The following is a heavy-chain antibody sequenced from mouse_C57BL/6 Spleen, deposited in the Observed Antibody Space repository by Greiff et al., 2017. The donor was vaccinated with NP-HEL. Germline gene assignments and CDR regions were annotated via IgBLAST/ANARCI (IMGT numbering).Heavy chain of an antibody. J-gene: IGHJ1*03. CDR1: GYTFTSYW. CDR2: IDPSDSYT. D-gene: IGHD1-1*01. Sequence: QVQLQQSGAELVKPGASVKLSCKASGYTFTSYWMQWVKQRPGQGLEWIGEIDPSDSYTNYNQKFKGKATLTVDTSSSTAYMQLSSLTSEDSAVYYCARFSYYGSRYFDVWGTGTTVTVSS. V-gene: IGHV1-50*01. CDR3: ARFSYYGSRYFDV.